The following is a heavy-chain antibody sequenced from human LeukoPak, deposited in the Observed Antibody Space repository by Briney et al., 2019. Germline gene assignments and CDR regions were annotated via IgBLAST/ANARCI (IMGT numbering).Heavy chain of an antibody. CDR1: GFTVSSNY. D-gene: IGHD6-13*01. J-gene: IGHJ4*02. CDR3: ATGYSSSWYDY. Sequence: SGGSLRLSCAASGFTVSSNYMSWVRQAPGKGLEWVSVIYSGGRTYYADSVKGRFTISRDNSKNTLYLQMNSLRAEDTAVYYCATGYSSSWYDYWGQGTLVTVSS. CDR2: IYSGGRT. V-gene: IGHV3-66*01.